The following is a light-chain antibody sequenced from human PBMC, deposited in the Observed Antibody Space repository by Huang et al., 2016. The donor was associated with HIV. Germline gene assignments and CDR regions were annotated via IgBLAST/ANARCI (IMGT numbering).Light chain of an antibody. CDR3: QQSYSSWWT. J-gene: IGKJ1*01. Sequence: DIQMTQSPSSLSASVGDTATITCRASQSIGNKVQWYQQKPGKAPNLLMYKASNLQSGVPSRFSGSGSGTDFTLTIRGLQPEDFAVYYCQQSYSSWWTFGQGTKVEI. CDR1: QSIGNK. CDR2: KAS. V-gene: IGKV1-39*01.